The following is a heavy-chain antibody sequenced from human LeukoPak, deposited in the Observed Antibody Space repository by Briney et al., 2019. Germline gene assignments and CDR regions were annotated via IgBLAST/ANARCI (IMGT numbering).Heavy chain of an antibody. V-gene: IGHV4-4*07. CDR1: GGSISSYY. CDR3: ARRHVEYSSSSDPYYFDY. CDR2: IYTSGST. J-gene: IGHJ4*02. Sequence: SETLSLTCTVSGGSISSYYWSWIRQPAGKGLEWIGRIYTSGSTNYNPSLKSRVTMSVDTSKNQFSLKLSSVTAADTAVYYCARRHVEYSSSSDPYYFDYWGQGTLVTVSS. D-gene: IGHD6-6*01.